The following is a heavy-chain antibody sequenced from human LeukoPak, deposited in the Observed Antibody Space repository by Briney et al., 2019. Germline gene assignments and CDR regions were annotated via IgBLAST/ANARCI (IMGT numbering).Heavy chain of an antibody. CDR1: GGSMNTHY. D-gene: IGHD6-19*01. CDR3: ARTGYHTGWGNDY. J-gene: IGHJ4*02. Sequence: ETLSLTCTVSGGSMNTHYWSWIRQPAGQGLEFIGRISASGSPNYNPSLGSRVTMSVDTSRSQFSLRLTSVTAADTAVYYCARTGYHTGWGNDYWGEGTLVTVSS. V-gene: IGHV4-4*07. CDR2: ISASGSP.